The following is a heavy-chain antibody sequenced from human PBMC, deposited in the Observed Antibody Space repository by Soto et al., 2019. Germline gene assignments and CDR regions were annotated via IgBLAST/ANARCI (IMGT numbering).Heavy chain of an antibody. CDR1: GFTFSSYW. Sequence: PGGSPRLSCAASGFTFSSYWMSWVRQAPGKGLEWVANIKQDGSEKYYVDSVKGRFTISRDNAKNSLYLQMNSLRAEDTAVYYCARVWERGDFWSGYYGMDVWGQGTTVTVSS. V-gene: IGHV3-7*03. J-gene: IGHJ6*02. CDR2: IKQDGSEK. D-gene: IGHD3-3*01. CDR3: ARVWERGDFWSGYYGMDV.